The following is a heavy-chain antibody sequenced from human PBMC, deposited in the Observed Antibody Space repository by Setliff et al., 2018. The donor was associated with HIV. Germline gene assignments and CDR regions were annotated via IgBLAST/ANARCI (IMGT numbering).Heavy chain of an antibody. CDR2: VYHRGNT. D-gene: IGHD6-19*01. V-gene: IGHV4-59*11. J-gene: IGHJ4*02. CDR3: ARSSTAGFDF. Sequence: SETLSLTCTVSGVSITSHYWSWIRQTPGTGLEWLGSVYHRGNTYYNPSLKSRVSISVDRSKDQFSLKMTSVTAADTAIYYCARSSTAGFDFWGQGTLVTVPQ. CDR1: GVSITSHY.